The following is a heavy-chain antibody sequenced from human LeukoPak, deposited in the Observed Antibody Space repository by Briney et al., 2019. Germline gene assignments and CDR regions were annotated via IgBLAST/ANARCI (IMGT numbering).Heavy chain of an antibody. CDR3: ATDNSYGYPFDY. V-gene: IGHV1-24*01. CDR1: GYTLTELS. Sequence: ASVKVSCKVSGYTLTELSMHWVRQAPGKGLEWMGGFDPEDGEAIYAQKFQGRVTMTEDTSTDTAYMELSSLRSEDTAVYYCATDNSYGYPFDYWGQGTLVTVSS. D-gene: IGHD5-18*01. J-gene: IGHJ4*02. CDR2: FDPEDGEA.